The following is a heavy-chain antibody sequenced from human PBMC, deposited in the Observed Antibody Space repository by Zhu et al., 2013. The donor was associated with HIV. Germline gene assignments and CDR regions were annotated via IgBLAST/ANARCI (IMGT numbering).Heavy chain of an antibody. J-gene: IGHJ3*02. CDR3: ARAFNQSPGPNISDSSGLRDAFDI. CDR1: GGSFSGYY. D-gene: IGHD3-22*01. Sequence: QVQLQQWGAGLLKPSETLSLTCAVYGGSFSGYYWSWIRQPPGKGLEWIGEINHSGSTNYNPSLKSRVTISVDTSKNQFSLKLSSVTAADTAVYYCARAFNQSPGPNISDSSGLRDAFDIWAKGQWSPSLQ. CDR2: INHSGST. V-gene: IGHV4-34*01.